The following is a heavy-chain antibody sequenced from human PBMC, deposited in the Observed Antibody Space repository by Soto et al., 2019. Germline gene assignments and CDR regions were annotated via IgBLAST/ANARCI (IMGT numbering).Heavy chain of an antibody. D-gene: IGHD3-10*01. V-gene: IGHV3-30*18. CDR2: ISNDGSKK. Sequence: QVQLVESGGDVVQPGTSLRLSCAASGFTFTNYGMHWVRQARGKGLEWVATISNDGSKKYNADSVKGRFTISRDNSKNMLYLQMNSLRPEDTAVYYCAKDWDYRGDLDYWGQGTLVTVSS. CDR1: GFTFTNYG. J-gene: IGHJ4*02. CDR3: AKDWDYRGDLDY.